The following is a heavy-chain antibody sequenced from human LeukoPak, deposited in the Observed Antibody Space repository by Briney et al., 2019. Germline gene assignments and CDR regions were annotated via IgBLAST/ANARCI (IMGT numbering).Heavy chain of an antibody. CDR1: GYTFTSYY. J-gene: IGHJ4*02. Sequence: ASVKVSCKASGYTFTSYYMHWVRQAPGQGLEWMGIINPSGGSTSYAQKFQGRVTMTRDTSTSTVYMELSSLRSEDTAVYHCARGPNGYSGYDSLGFDYWGQGTLVTVSS. D-gene: IGHD5-12*01. CDR2: INPSGGST. CDR3: ARGPNGYSGYDSLGFDY. V-gene: IGHV1-46*01.